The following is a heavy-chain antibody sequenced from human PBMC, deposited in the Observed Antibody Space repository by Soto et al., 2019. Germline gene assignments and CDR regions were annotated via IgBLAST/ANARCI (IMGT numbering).Heavy chain of an antibody. J-gene: IGHJ5*02. CDR3: AKDQGIAAAATGFDP. CDR2: ISYDGSNK. D-gene: IGHD6-13*01. V-gene: IGHV3-30*18. Sequence: GGSLRLSCAASGFTFSSYGMHWVRQAPGKGLEWVAVISYDGSNKYYADSVKGRFTISRDNSKNTLYLQMNSLRAEDTAVYYCAKDQGIAAAATGFDPWGQGTLVTVSS. CDR1: GFTFSSYG.